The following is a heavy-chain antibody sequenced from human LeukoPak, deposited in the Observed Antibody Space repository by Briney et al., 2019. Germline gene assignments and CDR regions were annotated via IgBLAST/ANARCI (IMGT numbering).Heavy chain of an antibody. V-gene: IGHV3-23*01. CDR3: AKHGRYDDRGYFYY. J-gene: IGHJ4*02. Sequence: GGSLRLSCEASGFTYSSYAMSWLRQAPGKGLEWVSAISAGGGNTYYADSVKGRFTISRDDYKNTLFLQMRSLMAEDTAVYYCAKHGRYDDRGYFYYWGQGTLVTVSS. CDR1: GFTYSSYA. CDR2: ISAGGGNT. D-gene: IGHD3-22*01.